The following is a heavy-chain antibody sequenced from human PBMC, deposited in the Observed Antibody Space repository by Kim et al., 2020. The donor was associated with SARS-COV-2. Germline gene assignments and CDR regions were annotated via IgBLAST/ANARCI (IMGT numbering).Heavy chain of an antibody. V-gene: IGHV3-74*01. CDR3: ARIGTMTQAFDY. J-gene: IGHJ4*02. CDR1: GFTFSSYW. Sequence: GGSLRLSCAASGFTFSSYWMHWVRQAPGKGLVWVSRINSDRSSTTYADSVKGRFTISRDNAKNTLYLQMNSLRAEDTAVYYCARIGTMTQAFDYWGQGTLVTVSS. CDR2: INSDRSST. D-gene: IGHD3-3*01.